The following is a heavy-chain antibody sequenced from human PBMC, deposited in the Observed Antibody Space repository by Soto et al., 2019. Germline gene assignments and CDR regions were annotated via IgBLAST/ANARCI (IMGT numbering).Heavy chain of an antibody. CDR1: GFTFRSYV. D-gene: IGHD3-16*01. Sequence: QVQLVESGGGVVQPGTSLRLSCVGSGFTFRSYVIHWVRQAPGKGLEWVALTSYDGSNNFYGDSVKGRFTISRHNSRNTVELQMVSLTSEDTALYYCARWGTTGVLDVWGQGTLVSVSS. V-gene: IGHV3-33*05. CDR3: ARWGTTGVLDV. CDR2: TSYDGSNN. J-gene: IGHJ4*02.